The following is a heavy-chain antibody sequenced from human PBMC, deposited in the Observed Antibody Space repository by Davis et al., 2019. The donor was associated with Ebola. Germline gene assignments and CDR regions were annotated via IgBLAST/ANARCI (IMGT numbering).Heavy chain of an antibody. CDR1: GFTFSSYD. V-gene: IGHV3-21*01. D-gene: IGHD3-3*01. Sequence: GESLKISCAASGFTFSSYDMNWVRQAPGKGLEWVSSISSSSSYIYYADSMKGRFTISRDNAKNSLYLQLDSLRAEDTAVYYCAREAYYDFWSGYPPLRFDPWGQGTLVTVSS. CDR2: ISSSSSYI. J-gene: IGHJ5*02. CDR3: AREAYYDFWSGYPPLRFDP.